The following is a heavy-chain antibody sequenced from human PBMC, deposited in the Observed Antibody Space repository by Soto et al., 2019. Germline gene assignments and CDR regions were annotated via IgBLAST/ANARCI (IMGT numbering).Heavy chain of an antibody. CDR3: ARGPLVVLNYFES. V-gene: IGHV1-69*04. CDR2: IFPLTDIP. Sequence: SVKVSCKASGGTFRNYPINWVRQAPGQGLEWMGSIFPLTDIPDYAQNFQARLTISADKSTSTAYMELSSLTSDDTAMYFCARGPLVVLNYFESWGQGTLVTVPQ. CDR1: GGTFRNYP. J-gene: IGHJ4*02.